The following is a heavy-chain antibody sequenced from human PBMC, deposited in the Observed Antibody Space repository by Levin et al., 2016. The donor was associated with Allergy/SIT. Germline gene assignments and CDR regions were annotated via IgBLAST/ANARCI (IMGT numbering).Heavy chain of an antibody. V-gene: IGHV1-18*01. J-gene: IGHJ4*02. D-gene: IGHD2-15*01. Sequence: ASVKVSCKALGGSFSSYAISWVRQAPGQGLEWLGWTSAYGGNRDYAQKFQGRLTVTTDTSTTTAYMDLRRLRSDDTAVYYCARHPALVVADTDFFDSWGQGTLVTVSS. CDR2: TSAYGGNR. CDR1: GGSFSSYA. CDR3: ARHPALVVADTDFFDS.